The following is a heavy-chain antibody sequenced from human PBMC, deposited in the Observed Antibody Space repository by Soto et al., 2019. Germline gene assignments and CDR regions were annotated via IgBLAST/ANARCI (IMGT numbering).Heavy chain of an antibody. D-gene: IGHD3-10*01. V-gene: IGHV3-23*01. CDR3: AKTEYYYGSGNYYFDY. J-gene: IGHJ4*02. Sequence: PGGSLRLSCAASGFTFSNYAMSWVRQAPGKGLEWVSTISGSGGNTHYTGSVKGRFTISRDNSKNTLYLQMNSLRAEDTAVYYCAKTEYYYGSGNYYFDYWGQGTLVTVSS. CDR2: ISGSGGNT. CDR1: GFTFSNYA.